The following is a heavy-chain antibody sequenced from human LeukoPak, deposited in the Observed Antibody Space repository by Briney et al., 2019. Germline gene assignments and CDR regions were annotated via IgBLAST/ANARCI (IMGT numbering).Heavy chain of an antibody. CDR3: ARGPGMD. V-gene: IGHV4-34*01. CDR1: GGSISSGGYY. Sequence: SETLSLTCAVSGGSISSGGYYWSWIRQPPGKGLEWIGEINHSGSTNYNPSLKSRVTISVDTSKNQFSLKLSSVTAADTAVYYCARGPGMDWGQGTLVTVSS. CDR2: INHSGST. J-gene: IGHJ4*02. D-gene: IGHD1-1*01.